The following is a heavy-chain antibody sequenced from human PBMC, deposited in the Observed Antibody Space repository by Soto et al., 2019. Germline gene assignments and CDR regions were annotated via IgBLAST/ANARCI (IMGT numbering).Heavy chain of an antibody. J-gene: IGHJ4*02. CDR1: GYTFSSYA. CDR3: ARVDGTY. CDR2: INAGNGNT. Sequence: ASLKVSCKTSGYTFSSYAIHWVRQAPGQGLEWMGWINAGNGNTKYSQKFQGRVTITRDTSASTAYMELNSLRSEDTAVYYCARVDGTYWGQGTLVTVSS. V-gene: IGHV1-3*01. D-gene: IGHD3-16*01.